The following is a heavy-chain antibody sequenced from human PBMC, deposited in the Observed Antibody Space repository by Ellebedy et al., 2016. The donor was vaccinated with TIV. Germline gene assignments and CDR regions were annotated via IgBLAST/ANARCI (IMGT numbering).Heavy chain of an antibody. D-gene: IGHD1-26*01. J-gene: IGHJ4*02. CDR3: AIEWGATTSWPIDY. Sequence: GESLKISCAASGFTFDDYGMSWVRQAPGKGLEWVSGINWNGGSTGYADSVKGRFTISRDNAKNSLYLQMNSLRAEDKALYYCAIEWGATTSWPIDYWGQGTLVTVSS. V-gene: IGHV3-20*04. CDR1: GFTFDDYG. CDR2: INWNGGST.